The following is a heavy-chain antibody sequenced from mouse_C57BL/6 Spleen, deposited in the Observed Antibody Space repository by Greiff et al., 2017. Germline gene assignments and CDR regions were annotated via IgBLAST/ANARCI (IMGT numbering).Heavy chain of an antibody. Sequence: EVQGVASGGGLVQPGGSLSLSCAASGFTFTDYYMSWVRQPPGKALEWLGFIRNKANGYTTEYSASVKGRFTISRDNSQSILYLQMNALRAEDSATYYCASSYGFAYWGQGTLVTVSA. CDR3: ASSYGFAY. CDR2: IRNKANGYTT. J-gene: IGHJ3*01. D-gene: IGHD1-1*01. V-gene: IGHV7-3*01. CDR1: GFTFTDYY.